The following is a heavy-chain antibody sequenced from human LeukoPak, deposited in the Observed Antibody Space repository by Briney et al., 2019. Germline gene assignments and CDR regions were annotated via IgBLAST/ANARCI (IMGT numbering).Heavy chain of an antibody. D-gene: IGHD2-15*01. CDR3: ARGYCSGGSCYREYFQH. CDR1: GFTFSSYW. CDR2: IKRDGSEK. J-gene: IGHJ1*01. V-gene: IGHV3-7*01. Sequence: PGGSLRLSCAASGFTFSSYWMSWVRQAPGKGLEWVANIKRDGSEKYYVDSVKGRFTISRDNAKNSLYLQMNSLRAEDTAVYYCARGYCSGGSCYREYFQHWGQGTLVTVSS.